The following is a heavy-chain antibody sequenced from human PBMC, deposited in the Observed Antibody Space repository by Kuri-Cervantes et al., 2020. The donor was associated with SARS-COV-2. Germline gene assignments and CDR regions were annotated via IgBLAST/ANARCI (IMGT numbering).Heavy chain of an antibody. CDR3: AKDIIAAAGMTIDY. Sequence: SLRLSCAASGFTFDDYAMHWVRQAPGKGLEWVSGISWNSGSIGYADSVKGRFTISRDNAKNSLYLQMSSLRAEDTALYYCAKDIIAAAGMTIDYWGQGTLVTVSS. CDR2: ISWNSGSI. V-gene: IGHV3-9*01. D-gene: IGHD6-13*01. J-gene: IGHJ4*02. CDR1: GFTFDDYA.